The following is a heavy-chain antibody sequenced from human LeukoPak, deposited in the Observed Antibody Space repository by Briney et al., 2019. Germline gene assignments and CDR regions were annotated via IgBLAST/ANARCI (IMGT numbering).Heavy chain of an antibody. CDR1: GGSISSYY. CDR3: AGGLYSSSWYYSGYYFDY. CDR2: IYYSGST. Sequence: PSETLSLTCTVSGGSISSYYWSWIRQPPGKGLEWLGYIYYSGSTNYNPSLKSRVTISVDTSKNQFSLKLSSVTAADTAVYYCAGGLYSSSWYYSGYYFDYWGQGTLVTVSS. J-gene: IGHJ4*02. D-gene: IGHD6-13*01. V-gene: IGHV4-59*01.